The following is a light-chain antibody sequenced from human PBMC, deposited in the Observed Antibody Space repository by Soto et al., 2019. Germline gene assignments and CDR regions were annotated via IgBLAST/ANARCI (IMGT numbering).Light chain of an antibody. Sequence: EIVLTQSPATLSLSPGERATLSCRASQSVSSYLAWYQQKPGQAPRLLIYDASNRATGIPARFSGSGSGTDFTLPISSLEPEDFAVYYCQQRSNWWTFGQGTRV. J-gene: IGKJ1*01. V-gene: IGKV3-11*01. CDR2: DAS. CDR1: QSVSSY. CDR3: QQRSNWWT.